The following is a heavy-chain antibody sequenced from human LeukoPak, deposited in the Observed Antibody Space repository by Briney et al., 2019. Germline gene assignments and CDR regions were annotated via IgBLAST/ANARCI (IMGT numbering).Heavy chain of an antibody. Sequence: GGSLRLSCAASGFTFSSYWMHWVRQAPGKGLEWVAVISYEGSYKFFADSVKGRFTISRDNSKTTLYLQMNRLSPEDTAVYCCAKSQLTTVDYYGMDVWGHGTTVIVSS. CDR3: AKSQLTTVDYYGMDV. CDR2: ISYEGSYK. V-gene: IGHV3-30*18. D-gene: IGHD4-23*01. CDR1: GFTFSSYW. J-gene: IGHJ6*02.